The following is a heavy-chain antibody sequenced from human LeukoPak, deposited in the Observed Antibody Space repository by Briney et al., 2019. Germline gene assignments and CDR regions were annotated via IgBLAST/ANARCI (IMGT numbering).Heavy chain of an antibody. J-gene: IGHJ5*02. CDR2: INHSGST. CDR1: GGSFSGYY. CDR3: ASLHHGPRRSFYNWFDP. V-gene: IGHV4-34*01. D-gene: IGHD6-6*01. Sequence: KPSETLSLTCAVYGGSFSGYYWSWTRQPPGKGLEWIGEINHSGSTNYNPSLKSRVTISVDTSKNQFSLKLSSVTAADTAVYYCASLHHGPRRSFYNWFDPWGQGTLVTVSS.